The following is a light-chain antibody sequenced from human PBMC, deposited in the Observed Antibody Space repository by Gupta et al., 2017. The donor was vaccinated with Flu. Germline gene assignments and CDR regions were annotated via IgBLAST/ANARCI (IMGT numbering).Light chain of an antibody. V-gene: IGLV2-8*01. J-gene: IGLJ1*01. CDR1: SSDVGGYNY. Sequence: QSALTEPPSASRSPGQSVTISCTGTSSDVGGYNYVPWHQQHPDRAPKLRIYKVTKRPSGVPDRFSASKSGNTASLTASGLQTEDEADYYCSSSAGSNNFVFGTGTKLTVL. CDR3: SSSAGSNNFV. CDR2: KVT.